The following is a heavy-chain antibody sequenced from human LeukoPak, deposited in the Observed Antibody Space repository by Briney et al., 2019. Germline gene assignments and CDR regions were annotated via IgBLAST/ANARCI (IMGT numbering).Heavy chain of an antibody. CDR3: ARGPPRGKYYYMDV. Sequence: GSLRLSCAASGFTFSSFDMHWVRQPTGQGLEWVSTIGTASDTYYPGSVEGRFTLSRDNAKNSLYLQMNSLTAGDTAVYYCARGPPRGKYYYMDVWGQGTLVTVSS. D-gene: IGHD1-1*01. CDR1: GFTFSSFD. V-gene: IGHV3-13*01. J-gene: IGHJ6*03. CDR2: IGTASDT.